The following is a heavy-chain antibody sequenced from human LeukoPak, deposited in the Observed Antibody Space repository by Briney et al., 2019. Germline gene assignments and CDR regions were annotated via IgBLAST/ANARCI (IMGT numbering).Heavy chain of an antibody. CDR2: ISYDGSNK. V-gene: IGHV3-30*18. Sequence: GGPLRLSCAASGFTFSSYAMTWVRQAPGKGLEWVAVISYDGSNKYYADSVKGRFTISRDNSKNTLYLQMNSLRAEDTAVYYCAKDPVATEPLRLTGFDYWGQGTLVTVSS. D-gene: IGHD5-12*01. J-gene: IGHJ4*02. CDR1: GFTFSSYA. CDR3: AKDPVATEPLRLTGFDY.